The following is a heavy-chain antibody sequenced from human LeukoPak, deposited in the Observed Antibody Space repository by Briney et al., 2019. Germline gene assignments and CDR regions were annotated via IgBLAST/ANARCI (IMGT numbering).Heavy chain of an antibody. V-gene: IGHV4-39*07. Sequence: PSETLSLTCTVSGGSISSSSYYWGWIRQPPGKGLEWIGSIYYSGSTYYNPSLKSRVTISVDRSKNQFSLKLSSVTAADTAVYYCASAGTAIAGNYFDYWGQGTLVTVSS. J-gene: IGHJ4*02. CDR3: ASAGTAIAGNYFDY. CDR2: IYYSGST. CDR1: GGSISSSSYY. D-gene: IGHD1-1*01.